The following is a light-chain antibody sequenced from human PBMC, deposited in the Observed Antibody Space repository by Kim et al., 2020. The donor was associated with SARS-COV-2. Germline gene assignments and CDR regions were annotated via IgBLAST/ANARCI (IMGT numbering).Light chain of an antibody. J-gene: IGLJ3*02. CDR2: QDT. V-gene: IGLV3-1*01. CDR1: KWGDKY. CDR3: QAWDSSTKGV. Sequence: VSPGQTASITCSGDKWGDKYVCWYQQKPGQSPVLVIYQDTKRPSGIPERFSGSNSGNTATLTISGTQAMDEADYYCQAWDSSTKGVFGGGTKLTVL.